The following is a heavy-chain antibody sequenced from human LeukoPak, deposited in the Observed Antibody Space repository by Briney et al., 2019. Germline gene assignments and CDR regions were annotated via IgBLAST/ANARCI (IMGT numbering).Heavy chain of an antibody. V-gene: IGHV1-2*02. Sequence: EASVKVSCKASGYTFTGYYMHWVRQAPGQGLEWMGWINPNSGGTNYAQKFQGRVTMTRDTSISTAYMELSRLRSDDTAVYYCARDQGFDYVWGSYRYYDYWGQGTLVTVSS. J-gene: IGHJ4*02. CDR1: GYTFTGYY. D-gene: IGHD3-16*02. CDR3: ARDQGFDYVWGSYRYYDY. CDR2: INPNSGGT.